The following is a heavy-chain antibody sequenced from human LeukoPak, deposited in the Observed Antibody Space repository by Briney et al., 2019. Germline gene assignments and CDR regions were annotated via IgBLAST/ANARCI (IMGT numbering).Heavy chain of an antibody. CDR2: ISSSSSYI. CDR1: GFAFSNYE. V-gene: IGHV3-21*01. J-gene: IGHJ6*03. Sequence: PGGSLRLSCAASGFAFSNYEMNWVRQAPGKGLERVSSISSSSSYIYYADSVKGRFTISRDNAKNSLYLQMNSLRAEDTAVYYCARGRGTSGSNRDFYYYYYMDVWGKGTTVTVSS. D-gene: IGHD2-15*01. CDR3: ARGRGTSGSNRDFYYYYYMDV.